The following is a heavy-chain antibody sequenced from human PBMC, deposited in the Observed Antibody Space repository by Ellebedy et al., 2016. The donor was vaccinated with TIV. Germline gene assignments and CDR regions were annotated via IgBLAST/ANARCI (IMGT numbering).Heavy chain of an antibody. CDR2: IYYSGST. CDR1: GGSISSYY. D-gene: IGHD6-13*01. CDR3: ARGGAAAGTFDY. Sequence: SETLSLTXTVSGGSISSYYWSWIRQPPGKGLEWIGYIYYSGSTYYSPSLKSRVTISVDRSKNQFSLKLSSVTAADTAVYYCARGGAAAGTFDYWGQGTLVTVSS. V-gene: IGHV4-59*12. J-gene: IGHJ4*02.